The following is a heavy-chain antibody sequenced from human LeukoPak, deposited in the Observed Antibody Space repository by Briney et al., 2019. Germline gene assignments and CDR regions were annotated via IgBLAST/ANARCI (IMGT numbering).Heavy chain of an antibody. CDR2: IYYTGST. J-gene: IGHJ5*02. Sequence: SETLSLTCTVSGGSISNYYWTWIRQPPGKGLEWIGYIYYTGSTNYNPSLKSRVTISVDTSKNQFSLKLSSVTAADTAVYYCARLSGGRWFDPWGQGTLVTVSS. CDR1: GGSISNYY. V-gene: IGHV4-59*08. D-gene: IGHD3-10*01. CDR3: ARLSGGRWFDP.